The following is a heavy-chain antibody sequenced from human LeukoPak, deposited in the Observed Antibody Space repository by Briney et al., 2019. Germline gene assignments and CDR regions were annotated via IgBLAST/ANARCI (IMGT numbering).Heavy chain of an antibody. CDR2: INHSGST. D-gene: IGHD3-10*01. V-gene: IGHV4-34*01. CDR1: GGSFSGYY. Sequence: SETLSLTCAVYGGSFSGYYWSWLRQPPGKGLEWIGEINHSGSTNYNPSLKSRVTISVDTSKNQFSLKLSSVTAADTAVYYCARGPQRHYYGSGRDPIDYWGQGTLVTVSS. CDR3: ARGPQRHYYGSGRDPIDY. J-gene: IGHJ4*02.